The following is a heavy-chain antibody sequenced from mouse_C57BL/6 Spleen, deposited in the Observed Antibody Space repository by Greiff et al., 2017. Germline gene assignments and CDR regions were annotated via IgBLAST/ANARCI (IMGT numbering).Heavy chain of an antibody. V-gene: IGHV1-50*01. CDR2: IDPSDSYT. D-gene: IGHD2-12*01. Sequence: QVQLQQPGAELVKPGASVKLSCKASGYTFTSYWMQWVKQRPGQGLEWIGEIDPSDSYTNYNQKFKGKATLTVDTSSSTAYMQLSSLTSEDPAVYYCARYYKDAMDYWGQGTSVTVSS. J-gene: IGHJ4*01. CDR1: GYTFTSYW. CDR3: ARYYKDAMDY.